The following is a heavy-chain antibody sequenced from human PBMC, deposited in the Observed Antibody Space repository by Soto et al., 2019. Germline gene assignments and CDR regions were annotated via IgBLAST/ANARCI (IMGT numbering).Heavy chain of an antibody. CDR1: GGSIRSHN. CDR3: ARHPFDSWKGYPYYSYEDV. CDR2: MYYSAMT. D-gene: IGHD3-3*01. J-gene: IGHJ6*03. Sequence: QVQLQESGPGLVKPSETLSLTCSVPGGSIRSHNWSWIRQPPGKGLEWIGCMYYSAMTEYNPSLKSRVTISADTSNNQVSLKLSSVTAADTAVYYCARHPFDSWKGYPYYSYEDVWVKGTAVTVSS. V-gene: IGHV4-59*08.